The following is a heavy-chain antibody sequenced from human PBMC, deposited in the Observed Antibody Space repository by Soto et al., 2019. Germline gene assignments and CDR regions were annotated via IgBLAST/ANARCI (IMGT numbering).Heavy chain of an antibody. D-gene: IGHD3-22*01. CDR1: GASISSSY. V-gene: IGHV4-59*01. CDR3: ARGYYDSRGQSNTFDV. CDR2: VHYSGGT. Sequence: SETLSLTCTVSGASISSSYWSWIRQSPGKGLEWIGYVHYSGGTKDNPSLNGRVSLSIDTSKNQFSLKLSSVAAADTAVYYCARGYYDSRGQSNTFDVWGQGTMVTVSS. J-gene: IGHJ3*01.